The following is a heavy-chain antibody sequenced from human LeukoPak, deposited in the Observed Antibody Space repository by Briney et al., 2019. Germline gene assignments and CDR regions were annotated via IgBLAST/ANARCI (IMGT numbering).Heavy chain of an antibody. CDR2: IHSDGTRT. CDR3: ARDPHSYSGYDRFDY. V-gene: IGHV3-74*01. J-gene: IGHJ4*02. D-gene: IGHD5-12*01. Sequence: PGRSLSLSCAVSGLTFSSLWMHWVRHGPGKGRVWVSRIHSDGTRTNYADSVEGRFTISRDNAKNTLYLQMNSLRAEVTAVYYCARDPHSYSGYDRFDYWGQGTLVTVSS. CDR1: GLTFSSLW.